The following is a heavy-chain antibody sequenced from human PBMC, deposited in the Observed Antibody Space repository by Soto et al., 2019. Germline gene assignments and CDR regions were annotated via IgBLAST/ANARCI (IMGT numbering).Heavy chain of an antibody. CDR3: TTGIYYDILTGYHNVAY. CDR1: GFNLSHPW. CDR2: IKSKTDGGTA. J-gene: IGHJ4*02. D-gene: IGHD3-9*01. Sequence: GGSLRLSCVAFGFNLSHPWMTWVRQAAGKGLEWVGRIKSKTDGGTADYAAPVKGRATISRDDSKNTVYLQMNSLKTEDTAVYYCTTGIYYDILTGYHNVAYWGQGALVTVS. V-gene: IGHV3-15*01.